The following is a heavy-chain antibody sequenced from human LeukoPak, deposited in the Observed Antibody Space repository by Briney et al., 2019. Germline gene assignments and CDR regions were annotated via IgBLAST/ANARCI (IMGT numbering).Heavy chain of an antibody. V-gene: IGHV3-7*01. CDR3: ARDHVVDGLVFDY. Sequence: GGSLRLSRAAAGFTFRSHWMSWIRQAPGKGLEWVANTNQDGSDKQYVDSVKGRFTISRDNAKNSLYLQMDSLRAEDTGLYYCARDHVVDGLVFDYWGQGALVTVSS. CDR1: GFTFRSHW. D-gene: IGHD2-15*01. J-gene: IGHJ4*02. CDR2: TNQDGSDK.